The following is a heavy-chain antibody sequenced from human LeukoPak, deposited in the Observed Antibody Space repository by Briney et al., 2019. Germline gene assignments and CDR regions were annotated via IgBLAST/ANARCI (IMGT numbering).Heavy chain of an antibody. Sequence: GGSLRLSCAASGFIVNSNYMSWVRPAPGKGLECVSFIHSGGSTYYADSVKGRFTISSDNSKNTLYLQMNSLRAEDTAVYYCARDDYGGNSHYAFDIWGQGTMVTVSS. J-gene: IGHJ3*02. D-gene: IGHD4-23*01. V-gene: IGHV3-66*01. CDR2: IHSGGST. CDR3: ARDDYGGNSHYAFDI. CDR1: GFIVNSNY.